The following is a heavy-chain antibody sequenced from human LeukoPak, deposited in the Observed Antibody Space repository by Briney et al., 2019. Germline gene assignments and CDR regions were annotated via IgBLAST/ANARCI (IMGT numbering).Heavy chain of an antibody. CDR3: VRVRGYGDYERFDF. V-gene: IGHV4-31*03. J-gene: IGHJ4*02. CDR2: IYYSGST. CDR1: GGSISSGVYY. Sequence: PSQTLSLTCTVSGGSISSGVYYWSWIRQHPGKGLEWIGSIYYSGSTYYNPSLKSRATISVDTSKNQFSPKLSSVTAADTAVYCCVRVRGYGDYERFDFWGQGTLVTVSS. D-gene: IGHD4-17*01.